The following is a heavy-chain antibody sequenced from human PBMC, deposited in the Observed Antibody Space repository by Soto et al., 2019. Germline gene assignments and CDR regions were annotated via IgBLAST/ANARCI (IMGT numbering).Heavy chain of an antibody. V-gene: IGHV3-30*18. Sequence: QVQLVESVGGVVQPGRSLRLSCAVSGFTFSSYGMHWVRQAPGKGLEWVAVISYDGSNKYYADSVKGRFTISRDDSKNTLYLQMDSLRTEDTAVYYCAKDNPCLDYWGQGTLVTVSS. J-gene: IGHJ4*02. CDR1: GFTFSSYG. CDR2: ISYDGSNK. CDR3: AKDNPCLDY.